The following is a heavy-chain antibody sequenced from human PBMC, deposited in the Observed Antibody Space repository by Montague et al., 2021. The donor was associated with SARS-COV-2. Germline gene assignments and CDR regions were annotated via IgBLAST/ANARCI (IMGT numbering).Heavy chain of an antibody. CDR1: GYTLTELS. Sequence: SVKVSCKVSGYTLTELSMHWVRQAPGKGLEWMGGFDPEDGETIYAQKFQGRVTMTEDTSTDTAYMELSSLHQGPIGLPPGTLRQEHLWG. CDR3: TLRQEHL. J-gene: IGHJ6*01. V-gene: IGHV1-24*01. CDR2: FDPEDGET.